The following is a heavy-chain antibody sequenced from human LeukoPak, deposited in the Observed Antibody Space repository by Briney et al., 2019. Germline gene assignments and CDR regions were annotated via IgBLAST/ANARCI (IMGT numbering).Heavy chain of an antibody. Sequence: GGSLRLSCAASGFTFRSYAMSWVRQPPGKGLAWVSIISASGGSSYYADSVKGRFTISRDKSRNYLQMNSLRGDDTAIYYCAKDVRVGEYYGSGSYFDYWGQGTLVTVSS. J-gene: IGHJ4*02. CDR1: GFTFRSYA. V-gene: IGHV3-23*01. CDR3: AKDVRVGEYYGSGSYFDY. D-gene: IGHD3-10*01. CDR2: ISASGGSS.